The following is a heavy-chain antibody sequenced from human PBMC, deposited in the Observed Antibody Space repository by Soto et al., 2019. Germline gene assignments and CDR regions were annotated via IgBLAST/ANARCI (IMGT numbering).Heavy chain of an antibody. D-gene: IGHD1-26*01. Sequence: SETLSLTCTVSGGSISTYYWSWIRQPPGKGLEWIGYIYYSGSTSYNPSLKSRVTISVDTSKKQFSLKLSSVSAADTGLYYCARSYSGTFYGYDIWGQGILVTVSS. J-gene: IGHJ4*02. V-gene: IGHV4-59*01. CDR1: GGSISTYY. CDR2: IYYSGST. CDR3: ARSYSGTFYGYDI.